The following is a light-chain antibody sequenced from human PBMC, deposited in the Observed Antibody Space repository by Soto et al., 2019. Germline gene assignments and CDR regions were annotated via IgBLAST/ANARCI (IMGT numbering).Light chain of an antibody. CDR3: HQYSVGHLT. CDR1: QSVSNN. J-gene: IGKJ4*01. Sequence: TQSPATLSVSPGERAALSCRASQSVSNNLAWYQQKPGQPPRVVIFGASTRATFIPARFSGSGSEAEFALTSSTIQSEDFAVYYCHQYSVGHLTFGGGTKVDIK. CDR2: GAS. V-gene: IGKV3D-15*01.